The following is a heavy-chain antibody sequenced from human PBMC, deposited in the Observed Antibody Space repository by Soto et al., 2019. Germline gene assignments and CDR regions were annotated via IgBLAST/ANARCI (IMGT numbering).Heavy chain of an antibody. J-gene: IGHJ6*02. CDR2: IWYDGSNK. Sequence: VGSLRLSCAASGFTFSSYGMHWVRQAPGKGLEWVAVIWYDGSNKYYADSVKGRFTISRDNSKNTLCLQMNSLRAEDTAVYYCARAANPYYDFWSGYLDTNYGMDVWGQGTTVTVSS. CDR3: ARAANPYYDFWSGYLDTNYGMDV. V-gene: IGHV3-33*01. D-gene: IGHD3-3*01. CDR1: GFTFSSYG.